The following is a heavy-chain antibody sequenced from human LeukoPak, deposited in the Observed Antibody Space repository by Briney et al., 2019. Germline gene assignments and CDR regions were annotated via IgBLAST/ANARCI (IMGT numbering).Heavy chain of an antibody. CDR2: ISWNSGSI. CDR3: EKDPKISIPARRGVFDY. D-gene: IGHD6-6*01. V-gene: IGHV3-9*01. J-gene: IGHJ4*02. CDR1: GFTFDDYA. Sequence: GGSLRLSCAASGFTFDDYAMHWVRQAPGKGLEWVSGISWNSGSIGYADSVEGRFTISRDNAKNSLYLQMNSLRAEDTALYYCEKDPKISIPARRGVFDYGGGEPWAPS.